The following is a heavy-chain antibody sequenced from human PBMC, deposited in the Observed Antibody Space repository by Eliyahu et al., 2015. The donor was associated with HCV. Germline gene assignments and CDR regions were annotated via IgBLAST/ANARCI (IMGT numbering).Heavy chain of an antibody. D-gene: IGHD2-2*01. CDR3: ARPGYCSSTSCFWDAPGWFDP. V-gene: IGHV4-39*01. J-gene: IGHJ5*02. CDR2: IYYXGST. Sequence: QLQLQESGPGLVKPSETLSLTCTVSGGSXSSSXXYWXWXRXPPGKGLEWIGGIYYXGSTYYNPSLKSRVTISVDTSKNQFSLKLSSVTAADTAVYYCARPGYCSSTSCFWDAPGWFDPWGQGTLVTVSS. CDR1: GGSXSSSXXY.